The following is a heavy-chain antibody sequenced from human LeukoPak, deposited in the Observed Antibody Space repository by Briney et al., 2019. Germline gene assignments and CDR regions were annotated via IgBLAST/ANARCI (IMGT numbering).Heavy chain of an antibody. CDR3: ARRNREKAISLDL. CDR1: GYTFINYW. J-gene: IGHJ2*01. V-gene: IGHV5-10-1*01. Sequence: GESLKISCEASGYTFINYWINWVRQMPGGGLEWMGRIDPSVSQTDYNPSFRGHVTVSVDTSISTAYLQLSSLKASDTAIYYCARRNREKAISLDLWGRGTVVTVSS. CDR2: IDPSVSQT. D-gene: IGHD1-14*01.